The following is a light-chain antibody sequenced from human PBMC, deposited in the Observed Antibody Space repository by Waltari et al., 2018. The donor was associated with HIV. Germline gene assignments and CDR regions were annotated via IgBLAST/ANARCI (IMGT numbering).Light chain of an antibody. CDR3: QQYGSSSWT. V-gene: IGKV3D-20*01. CDR2: DAS. J-gene: IGKJ1*01. CDR1: HGVSSSY. Sequence: DIVLTQSPATLSLSPGERATLSCAASHGVSSSYLAWYQQKPGLAPRLLIYDASSRATGIPDRFSGSGSGTDFTLTISRLEPEDFAVYYCQQYGSSSWTFGQGTKVEIK.